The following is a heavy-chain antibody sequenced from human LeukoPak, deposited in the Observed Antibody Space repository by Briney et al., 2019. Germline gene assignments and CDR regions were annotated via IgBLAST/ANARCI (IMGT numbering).Heavy chain of an antibody. D-gene: IGHD3-9*01. CDR3: ARLEAYYDILTGTYYYYMDV. CDR1: GGSISSYY. CDR2: INYSGST. J-gene: IGHJ6*03. Sequence: AETLSLTCTVSGGSISSYYWGWIRQPPGKGLEWIGYINYSGSTNDNPSLKSRVTISVDTSKNQFSLKLSSVTAADTAVYYCARLEAYYDILTGTYYYYMDVWGKGTTVTISS. V-gene: IGHV4-59*12.